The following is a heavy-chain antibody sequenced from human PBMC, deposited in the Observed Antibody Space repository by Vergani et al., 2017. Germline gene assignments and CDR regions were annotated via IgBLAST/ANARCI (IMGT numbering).Heavy chain of an antibody. V-gene: IGHV4-39*02. Sequence: QLQLQESGPGLVKPSETLSLTCTVSGGSISSSSYYWGWPRQRPGTGLEWSGWIYYSGSTYYNPSHKSRVTISVDTSKDQFSLKLSSVTAADTAVYYCAKDGRDSGSYSDWYFDLWGHGTLVTVSS. CDR3: AKDGRDSGSYSDWYFDL. J-gene: IGHJ2*01. CDR1: GGSISSSSYY. D-gene: IGHD1-26*01. CDR2: IYYSGST.